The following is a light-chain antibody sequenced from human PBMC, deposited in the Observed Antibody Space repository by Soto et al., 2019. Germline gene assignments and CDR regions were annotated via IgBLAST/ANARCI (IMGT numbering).Light chain of an antibody. CDR1: SSDVGGYNF. CDR2: EVT. V-gene: IGLV2-8*01. CDR3: SSYAGSNNIV. Sequence: QSVLAQPPSASGSPGRSVTISCTGASSDVGGYNFVSWYQQHPGKAPKLLIYEVTKRPSGVPDRFSGSRSGNTASLTASGLQADDEADYYCSSYAGSNNIVLGTGKKVTVX. J-gene: IGLJ1*01.